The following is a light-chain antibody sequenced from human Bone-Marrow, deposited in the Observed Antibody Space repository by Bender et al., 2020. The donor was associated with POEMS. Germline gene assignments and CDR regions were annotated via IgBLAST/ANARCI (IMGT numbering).Light chain of an antibody. J-gene: IGLJ3*02. CDR1: SSDVRTYNL. CDR3: AVWDDSLNGWV. CDR2: GLS. Sequence: SSDVRTYNLVSWYQHRPGKAPKPMILGLSKRPSGISHRFSGSKSGNTASLTISGLQSEDEADYYCAVWDDSLNGWVFGGGTKLTVL. V-gene: IGLV2-23*02.